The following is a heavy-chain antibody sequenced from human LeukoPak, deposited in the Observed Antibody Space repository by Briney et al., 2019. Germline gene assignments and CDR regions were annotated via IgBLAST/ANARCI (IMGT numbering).Heavy chain of an antibody. Sequence: GGSLRLSCAASGFSFSRFWMHWVRQDPGKGLVWISRITSDGRNIDYADSVKGRFTISRDDAKNTLYLQMNSLRPDDTAVYFCVREDIVVVTTLDHWGQGSLVIVSS. CDR3: VREDIVVVTTLDH. V-gene: IGHV3-74*01. CDR2: ITSDGRNI. CDR1: GFSFSRFW. J-gene: IGHJ4*02. D-gene: IGHD2-21*02.